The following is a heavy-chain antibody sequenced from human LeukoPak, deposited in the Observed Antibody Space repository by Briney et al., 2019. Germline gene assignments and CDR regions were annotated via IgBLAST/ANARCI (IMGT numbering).Heavy chain of an antibody. Sequence: GASVKISCKASGYTFTNYVMHWVRQAPGQRLEWMGWSNGGSGNTKYSQKFQGRVTITRDTSASTAYMELSSLRSEDTAVYYCARDPLFCSGGSCTPYYYGLDVWGRGTTVTVSS. CDR2: SNGGSGNT. CDR1: GYTFTNYV. CDR3: ARDPLFCSGGSCTPYYYGLDV. D-gene: IGHD2-15*01. J-gene: IGHJ6*04. V-gene: IGHV1-3*01.